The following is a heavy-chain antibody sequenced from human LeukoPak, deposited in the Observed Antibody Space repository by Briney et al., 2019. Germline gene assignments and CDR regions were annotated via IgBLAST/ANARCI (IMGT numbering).Heavy chain of an antibody. Sequence: ASVKVSCKASGYTFTSYGISWVRQAPGQGLEWMGWISAYNGNTNYAQKLQGRVTMTTDTSTGTAYMELRSLRSDDTAVYYCARDLLWFGEIAVNYYYYGMDVWGQGTTVTVSS. CDR1: GYTFTSYG. V-gene: IGHV1-18*01. J-gene: IGHJ6*02. CDR3: ARDLLWFGEIAVNYYYYGMDV. CDR2: ISAYNGNT. D-gene: IGHD3-10*01.